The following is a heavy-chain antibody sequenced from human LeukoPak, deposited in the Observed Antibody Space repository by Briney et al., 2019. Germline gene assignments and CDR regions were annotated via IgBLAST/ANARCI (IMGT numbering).Heavy chain of an antibody. Sequence: KASETLSLTCTVSGYSISSGYYWGWIRQPPGKGLEWIGSIYHSGSTYYNPSLRSRVTISVDTSKNQFSLKLSSVTAADTAVYYCARSGLGMSWFDPWGQGTLVTVSS. J-gene: IGHJ5*02. CDR2: IYHSGST. V-gene: IGHV4-38-2*02. CDR3: ARSGLGMSWFDP. CDR1: GYSISSGYY. D-gene: IGHD3-16*01.